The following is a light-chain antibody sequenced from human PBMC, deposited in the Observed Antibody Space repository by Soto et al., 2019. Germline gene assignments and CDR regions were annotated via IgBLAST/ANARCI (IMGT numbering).Light chain of an antibody. CDR3: QQYGSSPLIT. J-gene: IGKJ5*01. CDR1: QSVSSSY. Sequence: EIVLTQSPGTLSLSPGERATLSCRASQSVSSSYLAWYQQKPGQAPRLLIYGASSRATGIPDRFSGSGSGTDFILTISRLEPEDVAVYYCQQYGSSPLITFGQGTRLEIK. V-gene: IGKV3-20*01. CDR2: GAS.